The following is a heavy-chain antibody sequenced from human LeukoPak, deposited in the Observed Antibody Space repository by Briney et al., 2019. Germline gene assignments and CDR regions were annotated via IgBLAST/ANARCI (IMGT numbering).Heavy chain of an antibody. V-gene: IGHV4-59*12. D-gene: IGHD3-3*01. CDR3: ARFGGGYALDY. CDR1: GGSISSYY. Sequence: SETLSLTCTVSGGSISSYYWSWIRQPPGKGLEWIGYIYYSGSTNYNPSLKSRVTISVDTSKNQFSLKLSSVTAADTAVYYCARFGGGYALDYWGQGTLVTVSS. J-gene: IGHJ4*02. CDR2: IYYSGST.